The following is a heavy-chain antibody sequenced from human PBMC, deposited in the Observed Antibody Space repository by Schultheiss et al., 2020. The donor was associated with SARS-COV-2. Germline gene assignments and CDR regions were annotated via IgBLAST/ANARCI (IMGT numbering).Heavy chain of an antibody. CDR1: GFTFSSYS. Sequence: GGSLRLSCAASGFTFSSYSMNWVRQAPGKGLEWVSSISSSSSYIYYADSVKGRFTVSRDNFQNTMYLQMSSLRAEDTAVYYCATIPHSSAKLGGDYWGQGTLVTVSS. CDR3: ATIPHSSAKLGGDY. D-gene: IGHD6-19*01. V-gene: IGHV3-21*03. CDR2: ISSSSSYI. J-gene: IGHJ4*02.